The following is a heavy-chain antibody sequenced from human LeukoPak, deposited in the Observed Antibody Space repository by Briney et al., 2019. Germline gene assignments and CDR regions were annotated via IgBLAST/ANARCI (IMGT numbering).Heavy chain of an antibody. V-gene: IGHV4-4*07. J-gene: IGHJ4*02. CDR3: ARGWPPYCSGGSCGDYYLDY. Sequence: SETLSLTCTVSGGSISSYYWSWIRQPAGKGLEWIGRIYTSGSTSYNPSPKSRVTMSVDTSKNQFSLKLSSVTAADTAVYYCARGWPPYCSGGSCGDYYLDYWGQGTLVTVSS. CDR2: IYTSGST. CDR1: GGSISSYY. D-gene: IGHD2-15*01.